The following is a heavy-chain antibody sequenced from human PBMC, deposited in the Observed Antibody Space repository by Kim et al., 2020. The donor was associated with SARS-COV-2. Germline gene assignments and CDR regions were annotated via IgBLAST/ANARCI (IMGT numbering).Heavy chain of an antibody. CDR2: IYYSGST. D-gene: IGHD2-2*02. J-gene: IGHJ6*03. Sequence: SETLSLTCTVSGGSISSYYWSWIRQPPGKGLEWIGYIYYSGSTNYNPSLKSRVTISVDTSKNQFSLKLSSVTAADTAVYYCARVSYDCSSTSCYTGYYYYYMDVWGKGTTVTVSS. CDR1: GGSISSYY. CDR3: ARVSYDCSSTSCYTGYYYYYMDV. V-gene: IGHV4-59*01.